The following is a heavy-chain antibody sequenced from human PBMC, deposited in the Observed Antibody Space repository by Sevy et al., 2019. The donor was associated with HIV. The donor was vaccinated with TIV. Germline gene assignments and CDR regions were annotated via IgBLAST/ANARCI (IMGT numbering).Heavy chain of an antibody. J-gene: IGHJ6*02. Sequence: GESLKISCAASGFTFSSYAMHWVRQAPGKGLEWVAVISYDGSNKYYADSVKGRFTISRDNSKNTLYLQMNSLRAEDTAVYYCARDRDVVVVAAYYYYYGMDVWGQGTTVTVSS. CDR3: ARDRDVVVVAAYYYYYGMDV. V-gene: IGHV3-30*04. D-gene: IGHD2-15*01. CDR1: GFTFSSYA. CDR2: ISYDGSNK.